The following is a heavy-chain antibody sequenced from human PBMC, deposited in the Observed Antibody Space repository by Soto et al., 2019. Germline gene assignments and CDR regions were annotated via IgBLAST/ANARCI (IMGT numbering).Heavy chain of an antibody. Sequence: QVQLQQWGAGLLKPSETLSLTCAVYGGSFSGYYWSWIRQPPGKGLEWIGEINHSGSTNYNPSLKSRDNIPVDTSKNQFSLKLSSVTAADTAVYYCARGRQDDYVLGSYRRNWFDPWGQGTLVTVSS. CDR2: INHSGST. CDR1: GGSFSGYY. CDR3: ARGRQDDYVLGSYRRNWFDP. D-gene: IGHD3-16*02. J-gene: IGHJ5*02. V-gene: IGHV4-34*01.